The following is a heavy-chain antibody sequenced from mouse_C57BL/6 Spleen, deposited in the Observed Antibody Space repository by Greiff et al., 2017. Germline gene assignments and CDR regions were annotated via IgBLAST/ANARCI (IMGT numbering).Heavy chain of an antibody. CDR1: GYTFTSYW. CDR3: ARSLYYYGSSYENY. D-gene: IGHD1-1*01. Sequence: QVQLQQPGAELVRPGSSVKLSCKASGYTFTSYWMDWVKQRPGQGLEWIGNIYPSDSETHYNQKFKDKATLTVDKSSSTAYMQLSSLTSEDSAVYYCARSLYYYGSSYENYWGQGTTLTVSS. CDR2: IYPSDSET. V-gene: IGHV1-61*01. J-gene: IGHJ2*01.